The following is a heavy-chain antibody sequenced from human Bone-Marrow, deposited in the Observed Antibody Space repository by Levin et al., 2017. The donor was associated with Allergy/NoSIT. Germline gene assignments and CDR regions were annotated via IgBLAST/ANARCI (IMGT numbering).Heavy chain of an antibody. CDR2: ITPDASKR. V-gene: IGHV3-7*04. CDR1: GFSFNTYW. D-gene: IGHD3-16*01. J-gene: IGHJ4*02. CDR3: ARVLGVNSDDY. Sequence: PGGSLRLSCAASGFSFNTYWMTWVRQAPGKGLEWVATITPDASKRFYVDSVRGRFTISRDNAENSVFLQMNTLRVEDSALYYCARVLGVNSDDYWGQGTLVTVAS.